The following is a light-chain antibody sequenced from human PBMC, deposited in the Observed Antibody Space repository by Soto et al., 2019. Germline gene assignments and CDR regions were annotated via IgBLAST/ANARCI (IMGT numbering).Light chain of an antibody. J-gene: IGLJ2*01. CDR3: GSYTNSDTVV. CDR2: DVS. V-gene: IGLV2-14*01. CDR1: SSDVGAYNH. Sequence: QSALTQPASVSASPGQSITISCSGTSSDVGAYNHVSWFQQHPGEVPKVLIFDVSIRPSGISNRFSGSKSGTTASLTISGLQADDEADYYCGSYTNSDTVVFGGGTKVTVL.